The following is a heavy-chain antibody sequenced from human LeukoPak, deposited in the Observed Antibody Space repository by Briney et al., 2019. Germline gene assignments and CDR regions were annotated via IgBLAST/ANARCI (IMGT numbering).Heavy chain of an antibody. Sequence: GGSLRLSCAASGFTFSSYSMNWVRQAPGKGLEWGSSISSSSSYIYYADSVKGGVTISRDNAKNSLYLHMNSLRAEDTAVYYCAREQSYDILTGYYTYYYYYMDLWGKGTTVTVSS. J-gene: IGHJ6*03. CDR1: GFTFSSYS. V-gene: IGHV3-21*01. CDR2: ISSSSSYI. D-gene: IGHD3-9*01. CDR3: AREQSYDILTGYYTYYYYYMDL.